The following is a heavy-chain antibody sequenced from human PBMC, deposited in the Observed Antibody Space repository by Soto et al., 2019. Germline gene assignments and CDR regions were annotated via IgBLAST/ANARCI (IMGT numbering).Heavy chain of an antibody. CDR1: GFTFTSSA. Sequence: VKVSCKASGFTFTSSAMQWVRQARGQRLEWIGWIVVGSGNTNYAQKFQERVTITRDMSTSTAYMELSSLRSEDTAVYYCAAKPFTDYSNYADYYYYYMDVWGKGTTVTVSS. V-gene: IGHV1-58*02. J-gene: IGHJ6*03. CDR3: AAKPFTDYSNYADYYYYYMDV. D-gene: IGHD4-4*01. CDR2: IVVGSGNT.